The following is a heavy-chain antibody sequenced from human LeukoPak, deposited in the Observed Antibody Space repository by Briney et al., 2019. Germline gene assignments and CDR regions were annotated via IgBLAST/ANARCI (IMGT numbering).Heavy chain of an antibody. V-gene: IGHV3-23*01. D-gene: IGHD2-21*01. Sequence: PGGSLRLSCAASGFTFSSYAMSWVRQAPGKGLEWVSGISVGGAGTYYADSMKGRFTISRDNSKDTLYLQMNRLRAEDTAVFFCAKIVDNNYPRSVDSWGQGTLVTVSS. J-gene: IGHJ4*02. CDR1: GFTFSSYA. CDR2: ISVGGAGT. CDR3: AKIVDNNYPRSVDS.